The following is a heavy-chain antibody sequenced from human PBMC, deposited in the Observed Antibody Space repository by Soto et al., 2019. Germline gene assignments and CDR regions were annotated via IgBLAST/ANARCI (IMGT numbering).Heavy chain of an antibody. CDR1: GYTFKDYF. V-gene: IGHV1-2*02. D-gene: IGHD1-7*01. J-gene: IGHJ4*02. Sequence: ASVKVSCKASGYTFKDYFLHWVRQAPGQGLEWMGWIDSNTGGTNYAQKFQGRVTMTRDTPISTAYMELSRLTSDDTAVYHCARESVVTGTHHFDYWGQGTLVTVSS. CDR2: IDSNTGGT. CDR3: ARESVVTGTHHFDY.